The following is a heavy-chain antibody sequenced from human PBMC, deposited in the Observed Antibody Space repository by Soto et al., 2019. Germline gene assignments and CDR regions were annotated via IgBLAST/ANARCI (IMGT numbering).Heavy chain of an antibody. CDR3: ARDLVGGLIAYGASDI. J-gene: IGHJ3*02. CDR2: IIPVFSTP. CDR1: GGTFSSYG. Sequence: QVQLVQSGAEVKKPGSSVKVSCKSSGGTFSSYGISWVRQAPGQGLEWMGGIIPVFSTPTYAQKFQGRVTITADKSTSTAYMELSSLRSEDTAVYFCARDLVGGLIAYGASDIWGQGTMVTVSS. D-gene: IGHD3-10*01. V-gene: IGHV1-69*06.